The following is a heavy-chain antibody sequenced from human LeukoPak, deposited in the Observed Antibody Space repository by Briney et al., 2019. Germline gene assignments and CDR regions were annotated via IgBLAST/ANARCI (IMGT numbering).Heavy chain of an antibody. CDR2: IYYSGST. CDR3: ARPVPSRLGWFDP. CDR1: GGSTSSSPYY. Sequence: SETLSLTCTVSGGSTSSSPYYWGWIRQPPGKGLEWIGTIYYSGSTYYNPSLKSRVTISVDTSKNRFSLKLTSVTAADTAVYYCARPVPSRLGWFDPWGQGTLVTVSS. V-gene: IGHV4-39*01. J-gene: IGHJ5*02. D-gene: IGHD1-1*01.